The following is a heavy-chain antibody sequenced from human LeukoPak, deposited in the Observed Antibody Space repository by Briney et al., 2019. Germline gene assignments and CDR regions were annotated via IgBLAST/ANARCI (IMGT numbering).Heavy chain of an antibody. J-gene: IGHJ4*02. CDR2: ITSSSSYI. Sequence: GGSLRLSCAASGFTFSTYIMIWVRQAPGKGLEWVSSITSSSSYIYYADSVKGRFTISRDNSKNTLYLQMNSLRAEDTAVYYCAKFGYSDWLSHFDYWGQGTLVTVSS. CDR3: AKFGYSDWLSHFDY. D-gene: IGHD3-9*01. V-gene: IGHV3-21*04. CDR1: GFTFSTYI.